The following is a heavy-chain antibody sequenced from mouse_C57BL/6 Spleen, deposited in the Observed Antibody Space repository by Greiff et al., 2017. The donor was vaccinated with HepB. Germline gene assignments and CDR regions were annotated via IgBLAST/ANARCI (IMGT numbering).Heavy chain of an antibody. Sequence: QVQLQQSGAELVRPGPSVKVSCKASGYAFTNYLIEWVKQRPGQGLEWIGVINPGSGGTNYNEKFKGKATLTADKSSSTAYMQLSSLISEDSAVYFCAREGLLRFDYWGQGTTLTVSS. CDR1: GYAFTNYL. D-gene: IGHD1-1*01. CDR2: INPGSGGT. CDR3: AREGLLRFDY. J-gene: IGHJ2*01. V-gene: IGHV1-54*01.